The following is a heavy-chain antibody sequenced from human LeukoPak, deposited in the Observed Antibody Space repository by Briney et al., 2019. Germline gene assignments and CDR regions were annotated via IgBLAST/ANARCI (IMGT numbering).Heavy chain of an antibody. CDR2: INHSGST. CDR1: GGSFSGYY. D-gene: IGHD6-19*01. CDR3: ARHDIAVAGIFDY. V-gene: IGHV4-34*01. Sequence: SETLSLTCAVYGGSFSGYYWSWIRQPPGKGLEWIGEINHSGSTNYNPSLKSRVTISVDTSKNQFSLKLSSVTAADTAVYYCARHDIAVAGIFDYWGQGTLVTVSS. J-gene: IGHJ4*02.